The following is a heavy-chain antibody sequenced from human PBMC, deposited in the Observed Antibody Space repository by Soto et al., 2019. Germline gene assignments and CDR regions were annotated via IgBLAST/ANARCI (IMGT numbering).Heavy chain of an antibody. CDR1: GVSISSHDW. V-gene: IGHV4-4*02. Sequence: QVQLQESGPGLVKPSGTLSLTCAVSGVSISSHDWWTWVRQPPGKGLEWIGESHQSGTTNYYSSPEGRVTIPVDQSQKPFSLKLTSVTVADTAVYYCATRDSGRFYWGQGTLVTVYS. J-gene: IGHJ4*02. CDR2: SHQSGTT. D-gene: IGHD6-13*01. CDR3: ATRDSGRFY.